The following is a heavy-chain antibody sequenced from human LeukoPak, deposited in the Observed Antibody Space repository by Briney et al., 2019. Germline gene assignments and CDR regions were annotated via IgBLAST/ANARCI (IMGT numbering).Heavy chain of an antibody. Sequence: SETLSLTCTVSGGSVSSSSYSWGWIRQPPGKGLEWIGSIYYSGSTYYNPSLKSRVTISVDTSKNQFSLKLSSVTAADTAVYYCARGSWGIAAFSLSFDYWGQGTLVTVSS. CDR1: GGSVSSSSYS. V-gene: IGHV4-39*07. CDR3: ARGSWGIAAFSLSFDY. CDR2: IYYSGST. D-gene: IGHD6-13*01. J-gene: IGHJ4*02.